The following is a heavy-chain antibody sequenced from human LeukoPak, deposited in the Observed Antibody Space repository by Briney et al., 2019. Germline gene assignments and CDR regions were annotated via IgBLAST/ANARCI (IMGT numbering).Heavy chain of an antibody. CDR3: ARRPVGSSLDY. J-gene: IGHJ4*02. CDR2: IYYSRST. V-gene: IGHV4-39*01. D-gene: IGHD6-13*01. CDR1: GGSISSSSYY. Sequence: SETLSLTCTVSGGSISSSSYYWGWIRQPPGKGLEWIGSIYYSRSTYYNPSLKSRITISVDTSKNQCSLKLTSVTAADTAVYYCARRPVGSSLDYWGQGTLVTVSS.